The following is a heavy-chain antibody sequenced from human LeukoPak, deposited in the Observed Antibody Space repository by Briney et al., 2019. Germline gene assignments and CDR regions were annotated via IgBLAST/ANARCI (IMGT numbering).Heavy chain of an antibody. J-gene: IGHJ4*02. CDR2: MYYSGST. CDR1: GGSISSSHY. CDR3: ARQMVVTASDY. Sequence: PSETLSLTCTVSGGSISSSHYWGWIRQPPGKGLEWIGSMYYSGSTYHNPSLKSRVTISADASKNQFSLKLNSVPGAGTGVYYCARQMVVTASDYWGQGTLVTVSS. V-gene: IGHV4-39*01. D-gene: IGHD2-21*02.